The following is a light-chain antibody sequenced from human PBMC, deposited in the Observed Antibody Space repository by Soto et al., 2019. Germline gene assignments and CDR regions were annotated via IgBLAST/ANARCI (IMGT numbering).Light chain of an antibody. Sequence: AIQLTQSPSSLSASVGDRVTITCRASQGISSALAWYQQKPGKAPKLLIYDASSLESGVPSRFSGSGSGTEFTLTISGLQPDDFATYYCQHYNTYSTWTFGQGTKVDIK. CDR2: DAS. V-gene: IGKV1-13*02. CDR1: QGISSA. J-gene: IGKJ1*01. CDR3: QHYNTYSTWT.